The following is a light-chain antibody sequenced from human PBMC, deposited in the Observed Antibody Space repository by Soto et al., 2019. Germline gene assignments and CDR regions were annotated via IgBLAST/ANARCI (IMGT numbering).Light chain of an antibody. J-gene: IGKJ3*01. CDR3: QQYNRYSET. Sequence: DIQMTQSPSTLSASVGDRVTITCRASQSISTWLAWYQHKPGKAPKLLIYDASSLESGVPSRFSGSGSGTEFTLTISSLQPDDVATYSCQQYNRYSETFGPGTKVDIK. CDR2: DAS. CDR1: QSISTW. V-gene: IGKV1-5*01.